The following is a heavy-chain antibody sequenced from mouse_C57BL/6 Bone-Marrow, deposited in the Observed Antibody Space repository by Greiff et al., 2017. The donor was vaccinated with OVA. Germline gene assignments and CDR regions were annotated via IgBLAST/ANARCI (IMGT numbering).Heavy chain of an antibody. V-gene: IGHV1-54*01. J-gene: IGHJ3*01. CDR3: ARGGNSAWFAY. CDR1: GYAFTNYL. CDR2: INPGSGGT. Sequence: VQLQQSGAELVRPGTSVKVSCKASGYAFTNYLIEWVKQRPGQGLEWIGVINPGSGGTKYNEKFKGKATLTADKSSSTAYMQLSSLTSEDSAVYFCARGGNSAWFAYWGQGTLVTVSA. D-gene: IGHD2-1*01.